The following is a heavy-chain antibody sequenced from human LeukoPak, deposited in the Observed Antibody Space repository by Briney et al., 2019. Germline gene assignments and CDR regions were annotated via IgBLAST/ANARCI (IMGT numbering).Heavy chain of an antibody. D-gene: IGHD5-18*01. V-gene: IGHV3-23*01. CDR2: ISGSGDST. CDR1: GFTFSSYG. Sequence: GGSLRLSCAASGFTFSSYGMSWVRQAPGKGLEWVSAISGSGDSTYYADSVKGRFTISRDNSKNTVYLQVNSLRAEDTALYYCAQDRAYIQFYFWGQGTLVTVSS. J-gene: IGHJ4*02. CDR3: AQDRAYIQFYF.